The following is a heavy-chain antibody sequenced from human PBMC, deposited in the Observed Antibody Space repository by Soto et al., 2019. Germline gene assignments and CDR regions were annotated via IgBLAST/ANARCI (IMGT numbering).Heavy chain of an antibody. CDR3: ARDPSSSLDY. J-gene: IGHJ4*02. D-gene: IGHD6-6*01. CDR1: GGTFSSYT. CDR2: IIPILGIA. V-gene: IGHV1-69*04. Sequence: SVKVSCKASGGTFSSYTISWVRQAPGQGLEWMGRIIPILGIANYAQKFQGRATITADKSTSTAYMELSSLRSEDTAVYYCARDPSSSLDYWGQGTLVTVSS.